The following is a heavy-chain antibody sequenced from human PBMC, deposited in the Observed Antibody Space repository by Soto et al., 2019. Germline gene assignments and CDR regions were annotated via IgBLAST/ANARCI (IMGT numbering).Heavy chain of an antibody. D-gene: IGHD3-10*01. CDR3: ARDTPYYGSGSYYNRGDYFDY. J-gene: IGHJ4*02. CDR1: GYTFTSYY. CDR2: INPSGGST. Sequence: ASVKVSCKASGYTFTSYYMHWVRQAPGQGLEWMGIINPSGGSTSYAQKFQGRVTMTRDTSTSTVYMELSSLRSEDTAVYYCARDTPYYGSGSYYNRGDYFDYWGQGTLVTVSS. V-gene: IGHV1-46*03.